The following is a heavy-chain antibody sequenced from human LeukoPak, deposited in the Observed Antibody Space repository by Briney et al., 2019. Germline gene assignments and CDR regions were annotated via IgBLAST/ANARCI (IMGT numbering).Heavy chain of an antibody. CDR3: ARDERLYCGGDCYAFDI. V-gene: IGHV3-53*01. CDR2: IYSGGST. CDR1: GFTVSSNY. J-gene: IGHJ3*02. D-gene: IGHD2-21*02. Sequence: GGSLRLSCAASGFTVSSNYMSWVRQAPGKGLGWVSVIYSGGSTYYADSVKGRFTISRDNSKNTLYLQMNSLRAEDTAVYYCARDERLYCGGDCYAFDIWGQGTMVTVSS.